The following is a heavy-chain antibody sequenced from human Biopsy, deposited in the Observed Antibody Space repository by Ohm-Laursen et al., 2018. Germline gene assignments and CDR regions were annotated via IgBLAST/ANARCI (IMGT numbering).Heavy chain of an antibody. V-gene: IGHV1-69*01. CDR3: ARGPHSGSHSCFDY. CDR2: ITPMFGTA. D-gene: IGHD1-26*01. J-gene: IGHJ4*02. CDR1: GGTFINYA. Sequence: PSVKVSCKASGGTFINYATSWVRQAPGQGLEWMGGITPMFGTANYAQMFQGRVTISADESPSTSYMELSSLTTEDTATYDCARGPHSGSHSCFDYWGRGTLVTISS.